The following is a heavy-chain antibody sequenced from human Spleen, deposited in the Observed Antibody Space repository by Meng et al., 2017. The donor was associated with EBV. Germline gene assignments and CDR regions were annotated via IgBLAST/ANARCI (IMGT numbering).Heavy chain of an antibody. D-gene: IGHD1-26*01. J-gene: IGHJ4*02. V-gene: IGHV3-15*01. CDR1: GFTFSNAW. CDR3: TTGGRRGATPDY. CDR2: IKTKTDGGTT. Sequence: EVQLVESGGGLVKPGGSLGLSCAASGFTFSNAWMSWVRQAPGKGLEWVGRIKTKTDGGTTDYAAPVKGRFTISRDDSKNTLYLQMNSLKTEDTAVYYCTTGGRRGATPDYWGQGTLVTVSS.